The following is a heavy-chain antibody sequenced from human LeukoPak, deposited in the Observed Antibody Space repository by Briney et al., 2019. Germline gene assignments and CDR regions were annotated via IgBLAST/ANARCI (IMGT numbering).Heavy chain of an antibody. V-gene: IGHV4-39*01. CDR3: ARGGFLANDAFDI. D-gene: IGHD3-3*01. CDR2: IYYSGST. J-gene: IGHJ3*02. CDR1: GGSISSSSYY. Sequence: SETLSLTCTVSGGSISSSSYYWGWIRQPPGKGLEWIGSIYYSGSTYYNPSLKSRVTISVDTSKNQFSLKLSSVTAADTAVYYCARGGFLANDAFDIWGQGTMVTVSS.